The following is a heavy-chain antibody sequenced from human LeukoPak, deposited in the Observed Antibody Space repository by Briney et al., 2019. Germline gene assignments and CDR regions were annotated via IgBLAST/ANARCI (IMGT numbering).Heavy chain of an antibody. CDR3: ARDRPVAGYFDY. Sequence: SETLSLTCTVSGGSISSYYWSWIRRPPGKGLEWIGYIYYSGSTNYNPSLKSRVTISVDTSKNQFSLKLSSVTAADTAVYYCARDRPVAGYFDYWGQGTLVTVSS. J-gene: IGHJ4*02. CDR2: IYYSGST. V-gene: IGHV4-59*01. D-gene: IGHD6-19*01. CDR1: GGSISSYY.